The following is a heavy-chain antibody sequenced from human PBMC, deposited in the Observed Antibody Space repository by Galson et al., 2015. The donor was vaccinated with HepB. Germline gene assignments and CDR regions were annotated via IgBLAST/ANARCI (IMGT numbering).Heavy chain of an antibody. J-gene: IGHJ4*02. V-gene: IGHV3-7*03. CDR2: IKQDGTEK. CDR1: GFAFSGSW. CDR3: ARESYRSGLHY. D-gene: IGHD6-19*01. Sequence: SLRLSCAASGFAFSGSWMTWVRQAPGKGLEWVANIKQDGTEKYYVDSVKGRFTISRDNAKNSLYLQMNSLRVEDTAVFYCARESYRSGLHYWGQGTLVTVSS.